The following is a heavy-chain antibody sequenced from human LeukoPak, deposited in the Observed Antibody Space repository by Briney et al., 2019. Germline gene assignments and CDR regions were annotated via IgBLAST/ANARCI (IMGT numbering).Heavy chain of an antibody. D-gene: IGHD3-3*01. V-gene: IGHV1-69*05. CDR2: VIPIFGTA. CDR1: GGTFSSYA. J-gene: IGHJ6*03. CDR3: AGDFWSGYYIEVEYYYYMDV. Sequence: SVKVSCKASGGTFSSYAISWVRQAPGQGLDWMGGVIPIFGTANYAQKFQGRVTITTDESTSTAYMELGSLRSEDTAVYYCAGDFWSGYYIEVEYYYYMDVWGKGTTVTVSS.